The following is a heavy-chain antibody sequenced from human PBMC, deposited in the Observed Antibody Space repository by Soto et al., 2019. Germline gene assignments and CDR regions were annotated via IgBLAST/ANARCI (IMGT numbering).Heavy chain of an antibody. D-gene: IGHD3-3*01. V-gene: IGHV3-66*01. CDR3: AREAVFGLTMQYYYYMAV. CDR1: GFSVSGTY. CDR2: VYRSGDT. Sequence: EVQLVESGGGLVQPGGSLRLSCVAAGFSVSGTYMSWIRQAPEKGLEWVSVVYRSGDTNYADSVKDRFITSRDTSKNTPSLLMSRLRADESAVYYSAREAVFGLTMQYYYYMAVWGKGTTVTVSS. J-gene: IGHJ6*03.